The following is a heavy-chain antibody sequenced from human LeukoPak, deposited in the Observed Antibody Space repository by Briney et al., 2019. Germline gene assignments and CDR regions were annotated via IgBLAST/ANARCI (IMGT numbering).Heavy chain of an antibody. J-gene: IGHJ4*02. CDR3: AREGQRLRVDY. CDR1: GFTVSSNY. D-gene: IGHD4-17*01. V-gene: IGHV3-53*05. CDR2: ISNNGGYT. Sequence: GGSLRLSRAASGFTVSSNYMSWVRQAPGKGLEWVSAISNNGGYTYYANSVKGRLTISRDNSKNTLFLQLSSLRTEDTAVYYCAREGQRLRVDYWGRGTLVTVSS.